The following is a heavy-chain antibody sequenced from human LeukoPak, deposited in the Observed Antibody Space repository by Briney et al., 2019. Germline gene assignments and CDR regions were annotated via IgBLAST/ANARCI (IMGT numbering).Heavy chain of an antibody. CDR2: INHSGST. Sequence: TSETLSLTCAVYGGSFSGYYWSWIRQPPGKGLEWIGEINHSGSTNYNPSLKSRVTISVDTSKNQFSLKLSSVTAADTAVYYCARGRASYGPTTKWGQGTLVTVSS. CDR1: GGSFSGYY. V-gene: IGHV4-34*01. J-gene: IGHJ4*02. D-gene: IGHD4-17*01. CDR3: ARGRASYGPTTK.